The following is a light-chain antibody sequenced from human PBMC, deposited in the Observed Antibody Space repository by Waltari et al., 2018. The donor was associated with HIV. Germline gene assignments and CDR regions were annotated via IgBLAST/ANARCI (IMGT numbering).Light chain of an antibody. CDR3: SSYTSTNTLV. CDR1: SSYIGSYNY. V-gene: IGLV2-14*01. CDR2: EVH. J-gene: IGLJ3*02. Sequence: QSALTQPASVSGSPGQSVTISCTGTSSYIGSYNYVSWYQQHPGEAPKLIIYEVHNRPSGVSSRFSGSKSGNTASLTISGLRAEDETDYFCSSYTSTNTLVFGGGTKPTVL.